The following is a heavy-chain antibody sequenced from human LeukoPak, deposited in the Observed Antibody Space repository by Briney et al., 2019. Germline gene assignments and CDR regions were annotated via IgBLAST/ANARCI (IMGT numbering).Heavy chain of an antibody. CDR3: AKGGYDYVEMGYFDY. CDR2: IKQDGSEK. V-gene: IGHV3-7*01. D-gene: IGHD5-12*01. Sequence: QPGGSLRLSCAASGFTFSSYWMSWVRQAPGKGLEWVANIKQDGSEKYYVDSVKGRFTISRDNAKNSLYLQMNSLRAEDTAVYYCAKGGYDYVEMGYFDYWGQGTLVTVSS. J-gene: IGHJ4*02. CDR1: GFTFSSYW.